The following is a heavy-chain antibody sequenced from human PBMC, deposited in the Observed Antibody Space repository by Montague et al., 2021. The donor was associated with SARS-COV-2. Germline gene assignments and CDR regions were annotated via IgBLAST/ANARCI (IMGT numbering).Heavy chain of an antibody. CDR1: GFTFSNSA. J-gene: IGHJ6*02. D-gene: IGHD3-10*01. CDR3: AKDSYYYGLGYGMDV. CDR2: SSGSDGGT. V-gene: IGHV3-23*01. Sequence: SLRLSCAASGFTFSNSAMNWVRQAPGKGLEWVSGSSGSDGGTHXXXSXXXRFAISRDNSKNVLYLQMNSLRAEATALYYCAKDSYYYGLGYGMDVWGQGTTVTASS.